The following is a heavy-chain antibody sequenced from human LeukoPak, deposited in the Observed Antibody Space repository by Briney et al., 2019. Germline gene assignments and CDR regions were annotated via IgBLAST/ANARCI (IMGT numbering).Heavy chain of an antibody. V-gene: IGHV4-30-4*01. D-gene: IGHD3-9*01. CDR2: IYYSGST. Sequence: PSQTLSLTCTVSGGSISSGDYYWSWIRQPPGKGLEWIGYIYYSGSTYYNPSLKSRVTISVDTSKNQFSLKLSSVTAADTAVYYCARGGITIFAFDIWGQGTMVTASS. J-gene: IGHJ3*02. CDR3: ARGGITIFAFDI. CDR1: GGSISSGDYY.